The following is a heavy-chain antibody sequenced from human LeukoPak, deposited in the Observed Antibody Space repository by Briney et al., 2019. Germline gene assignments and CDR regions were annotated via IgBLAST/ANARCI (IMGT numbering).Heavy chain of an antibody. D-gene: IGHD2-15*01. CDR1: GYTFTSYD. V-gene: IGHV1-8*01. J-gene: IGHJ3*02. CDR3: ASSYCSGGSCYADAFDI. CDR2: MNPNSGNT. Sequence: GASVKVSCKASGYTFTSYDINWVRQATGQGLEWMGWMNPNSGNTGYAQKFQGRVTMTRNTSISTAYMELSSLRSEDTAVYYCASSYCSGGSCYADAFDIWGQGTMVTVSS.